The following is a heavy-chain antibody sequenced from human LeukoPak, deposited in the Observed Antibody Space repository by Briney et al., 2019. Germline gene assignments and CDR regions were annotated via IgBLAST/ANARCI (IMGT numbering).Heavy chain of an antibody. V-gene: IGHV4-39*07. CDR2: IYYSGST. D-gene: IGHD1-26*01. CDR1: GGSISSSSYY. CDR3: ASQNLEWDHVAY. Sequence: SETLSLTCTVSGGSISSSSYYWGWIRQPPGKGLEWIGSIYYSGSTYYNPSLKSRVTISVDTSKNQFSLKLNSVTAADPAVYSCASQNLEWDHVAYGAQEPLVTVSS. J-gene: IGHJ4*02.